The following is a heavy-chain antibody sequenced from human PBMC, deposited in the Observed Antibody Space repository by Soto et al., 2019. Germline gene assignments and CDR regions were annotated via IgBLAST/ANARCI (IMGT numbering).Heavy chain of an antibody. V-gene: IGHV3-15*01. J-gene: IGHJ4*02. CDR1: GFTFSNAW. CDR2: IKSKTDGGTT. Sequence: EVQLLESGGGLVQPGGSLRLSCAASGFTFSNAWMSWVRQAPGKGLEWVGRIKSKTDGGTTDYAAPVKGRFTISRDDSKNTLYLQMNSLKTEDTAVCYCTTDKRLLWFGELPQDYWGQGTLVTVSS. CDR3: TTDKRLLWFGELPQDY. D-gene: IGHD3-10*01.